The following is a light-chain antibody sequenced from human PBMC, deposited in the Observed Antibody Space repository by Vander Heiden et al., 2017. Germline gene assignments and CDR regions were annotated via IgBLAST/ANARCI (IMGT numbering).Light chain of an antibody. CDR1: SSDVGSYNL. J-gene: IGLJ1*01. Sequence: QSALTQPASVSGSPGQSITISCTGTSSDVGSYNLVSWYQQHPGKAPKLRRYEVSKRPSGVSNRVSGSKSGNTESLTISGLQAEDEADDDCCSYAGSSPEVFGTGTKVTVL. V-gene: IGLV2-23*02. CDR2: EVS. CDR3: CSYAGSSPEV.